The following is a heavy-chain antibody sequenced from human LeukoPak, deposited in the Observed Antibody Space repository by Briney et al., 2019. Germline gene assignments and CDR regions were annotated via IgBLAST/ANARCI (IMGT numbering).Heavy chain of an antibody. D-gene: IGHD4-11*01. Sequence: SETLSLTCAVSGGSISSGGYSWSWIRQPPGKGLEWIGYIYHSGSTYYNPSLKSRVTISVDRSENQFSLKLSSVTAADTAVYYCATTVYNWFDPWGQGTLVTVSS. CDR3: ATTVYNWFDP. V-gene: IGHV4-30-2*01. CDR2: IYHSGST. J-gene: IGHJ5*02. CDR1: GGSISSGGYS.